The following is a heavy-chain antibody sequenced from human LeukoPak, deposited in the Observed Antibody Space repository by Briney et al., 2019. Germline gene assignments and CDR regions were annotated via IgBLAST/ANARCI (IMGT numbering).Heavy chain of an antibody. CDR3: ATQQWLAPPPDS. J-gene: IGHJ4*02. Sequence: PGGSLRLSCAASGFTFSKYWMLWVCQAPGKGLESVSRINTDGTVTTYADSVRGRFTVSRDNADNTMFLQMNSVRDEDTAVYYCATQQWLAPPPDSWGQGTPVTVSS. CDR1: GFTFSKYW. V-gene: IGHV3-74*01. CDR2: INTDGTVT. D-gene: IGHD6-19*01.